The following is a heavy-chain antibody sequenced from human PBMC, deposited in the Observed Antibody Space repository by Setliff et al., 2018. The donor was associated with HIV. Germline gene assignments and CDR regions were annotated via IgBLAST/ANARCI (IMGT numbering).Heavy chain of an antibody. CDR3: AKKGKGDYHFDY. J-gene: IGHJ4*02. V-gene: IGHV4-28*05. CDR1: GYSISSNDW. CDR2: IYYSGSI. D-gene: IGHD4-17*01. Sequence: SETLSLTCVVSGYSISSNDWWGWIRQSPGKGLEWIGYIYYSGSIYYNPSLKSRVTMSVDTSKNQFSLKLSSVTAVDTAVYYCAKKGKGDYHFDYWGQGTLVTVSS.